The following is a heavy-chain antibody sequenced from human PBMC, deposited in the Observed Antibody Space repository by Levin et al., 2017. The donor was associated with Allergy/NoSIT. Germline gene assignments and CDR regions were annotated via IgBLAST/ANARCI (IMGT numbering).Heavy chain of an antibody. D-gene: IGHD3-9*01. Sequence: GGSLRLSCSASGFTFSSYAMHWVRQAPGKGLEYVSAISSNGGSTYYADSVKGRFTISRDNSKNTLYLQMSSLRAEDTAVYYCVKDLYDILTGYPQYYFDYWGQGTLVTVSS. CDR3: VKDLYDILTGYPQYYFDY. J-gene: IGHJ4*02. V-gene: IGHV3-64D*06. CDR2: ISSNGGST. CDR1: GFTFSSYA.